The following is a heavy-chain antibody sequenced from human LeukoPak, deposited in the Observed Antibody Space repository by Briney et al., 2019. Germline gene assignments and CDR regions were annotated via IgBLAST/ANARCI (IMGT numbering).Heavy chain of an antibody. CDR2: IYYSGNT. V-gene: IGHV4-59*01. CDR1: VGSISSYY. J-gene: IGHJ4*02. CDR3: ARMRKQLVRFDY. Sequence: SETLSLTCTVSVGSISSYYWGWIRQPPRGRLGWGGYIYYSGNTNYNPSLKSRVTISVDTSKNQFSLKLSSVTAADTAVYYCARMRKQLVRFDYWGQGTLVTVSS. D-gene: IGHD6-6*01.